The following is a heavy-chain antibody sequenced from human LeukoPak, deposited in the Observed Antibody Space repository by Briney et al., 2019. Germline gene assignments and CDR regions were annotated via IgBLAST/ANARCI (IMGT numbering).Heavy chain of an antibody. Sequence: PSETLSLTCTVSGGSISSYYWSWIRQPPGKGLEWIGYIYYSGSTNYNPSLKSRVTISVDTSKNQFSLKLSSVTAADTAVYYCARVRGYRDGYNHPFDYWGQGTLVTVS. D-gene: IGHD5-24*01. CDR1: GGSISSYY. V-gene: IGHV4-59*01. CDR2: IYYSGST. CDR3: ARVRGYRDGYNHPFDY. J-gene: IGHJ4*02.